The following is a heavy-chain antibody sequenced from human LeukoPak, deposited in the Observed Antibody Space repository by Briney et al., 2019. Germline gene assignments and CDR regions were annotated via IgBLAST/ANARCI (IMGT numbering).Heavy chain of an antibody. J-gene: IGHJ4*02. V-gene: IGHV3-21*01. Sequence: GSLRLSCAASGFTFSSYSMNWVRQAAGKGLEWVSSISSSSSYIYYADSVKGRFTISRDNAKNSLYLQMNSLRAEDTAVYYCARDRDDALDYWGQGTLVTVSS. CDR2: ISSSSSYI. D-gene: IGHD1-1*01. CDR3: ARDRDDALDY. CDR1: GFTFSSYS.